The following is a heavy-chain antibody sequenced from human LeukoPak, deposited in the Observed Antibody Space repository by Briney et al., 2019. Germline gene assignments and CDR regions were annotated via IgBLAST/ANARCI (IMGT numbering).Heavy chain of an antibody. CDR1: GYSFTSYW. V-gene: IGHV5-51*01. CDR2: IYPDNSNT. CDR3: AGAKRGDYHWWFGP. D-gene: IGHD2-21*01. J-gene: IGHJ5*02. Sequence: GESLKISCKGSGYSFTSYWIGWVRQMPGKGLEWMGIIYPDNSNTRYNPSFEGQVTISADKSIGAAYLQWSSLKASDTAVYYCAGAKRGDYHWWFGPLGQGTLVTVSS.